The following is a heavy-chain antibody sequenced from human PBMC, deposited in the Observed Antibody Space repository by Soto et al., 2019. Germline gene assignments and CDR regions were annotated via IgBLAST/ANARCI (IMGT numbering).Heavy chain of an antibody. Sequence: QVQLQESGPGLVKPSETLSLTCTVSGGSISVYYWSWIRQPPRKGLEWIGYSYNSGSTNSNPSLKSRVTISVDTSKNQFALNLSSVTAADTAVYYCARVLSGVVDHHFDSWGQGTLVTVSS. CDR3: ARVLSGVVDHHFDS. V-gene: IGHV4-59*01. CDR2: SYNSGST. D-gene: IGHD3-10*02. CDR1: GGSISVYY. J-gene: IGHJ4*02.